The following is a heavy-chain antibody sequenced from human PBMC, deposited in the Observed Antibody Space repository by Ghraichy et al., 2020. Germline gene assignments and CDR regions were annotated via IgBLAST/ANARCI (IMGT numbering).Heavy chain of an antibody. CDR3: ARTNGDPWYFDL. J-gene: IGHJ2*01. CDR2: ISSSSYI. CDR1: GFTFSSYS. V-gene: IGHV3-21*01. D-gene: IGHD7-27*01. Sequence: GGSLRLSCAASGFTFSSYSMNWVRQAPGKGLEWVSSISSSSYIYYADSVKGRFTISRDNAKNSLFLQMNSLRAEDTAVYYCARTNGDPWYFDLWGRGTLVTVSS.